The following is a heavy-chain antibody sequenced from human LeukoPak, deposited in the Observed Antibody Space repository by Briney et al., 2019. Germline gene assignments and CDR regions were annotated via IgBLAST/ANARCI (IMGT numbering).Heavy chain of an antibody. CDR2: LRGNGAT. J-gene: IGHJ4*02. CDR3: ARDSGRAWWNFDY. V-gene: IGHV3-23*01. CDR1: GFTFSSYA. Sequence: GGSLRLSCAASGFTFSSYALSWVREAPARGLEWVSSLRGNGATFYADSVKCRFTLSRDDSMNTVYLQLNNLRVEDTAVYYCARDSGRAWWNFDYWGRGTLVTVSS. D-gene: IGHD2-15*01.